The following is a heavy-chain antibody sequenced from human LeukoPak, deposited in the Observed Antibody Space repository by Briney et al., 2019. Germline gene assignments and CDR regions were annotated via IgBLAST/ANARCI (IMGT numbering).Heavy chain of an antibody. D-gene: IGHD5-12*01. CDR1: GDSINNNNYY. Sequence: PSETLSLTCTVSGDSINNNNYYWGWIRQPPGKGLEWIGCIYHSGTTNYNPSLKSRVTISIDTSKNQFSLRLTSVTAADTAVYYCTRGEMTQWISNWGQGTLVTVSS. V-gene: IGHV4-61*05. J-gene: IGHJ4*02. CDR3: TRGEMTQWISN. CDR2: IYHSGTT.